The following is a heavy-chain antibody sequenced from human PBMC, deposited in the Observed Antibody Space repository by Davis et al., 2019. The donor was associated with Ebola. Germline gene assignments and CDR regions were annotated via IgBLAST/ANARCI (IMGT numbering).Heavy chain of an antibody. CDR3: ARLTLAYCGGDCYSGYFQH. CDR2: ISYDGSNK. V-gene: IGHV3-30-3*01. D-gene: IGHD2-21*01. Sequence: GESLKISCAASGFTFSSYAMHWVRQAPGKGLEWVAVISYDGSNKYYADSVKGRFTISRDNSKNTLYLQMNSLRAEDTAVYYCARLTLAYCGGDCYSGYFQHWGQGTLVTVSS. CDR1: GFTFSSYA. J-gene: IGHJ1*01.